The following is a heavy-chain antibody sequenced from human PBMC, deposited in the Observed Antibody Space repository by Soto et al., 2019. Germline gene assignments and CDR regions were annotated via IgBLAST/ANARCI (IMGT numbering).Heavy chain of an antibody. D-gene: IGHD1-26*01. J-gene: IGHJ3*02. V-gene: IGHV4-59*01. Sequence: QVQLQESGPGLVKPSETLSLTCTVSGGSISSYYWSWIRQPPGKGLELIGYSYYSGSTNYNPSLKSRVTISVDTSKNQFSLKLSSVTAADTAVYYCARRWGDAFDIWGQGTMVTVSS. CDR3: ARRWGDAFDI. CDR2: SYYSGST. CDR1: GGSISSYY.